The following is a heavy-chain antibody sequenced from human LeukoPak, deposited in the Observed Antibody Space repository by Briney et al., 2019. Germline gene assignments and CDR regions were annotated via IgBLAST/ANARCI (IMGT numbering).Heavy chain of an antibody. Sequence: SETLSLTCTVSGGSISSYYWSWIRQPPGKGLEWIGYIYTSGSTNYNPSLKSRVTISVDTSKNQFSLKLSSVTAADTAVYYCARHVAAYYDSSGYRGDAFDIWGQGTMVTVSS. CDR1: GGSISSYY. V-gene: IGHV4-4*09. CDR2: IYTSGST. D-gene: IGHD3-22*01. CDR3: ARHVAAYYDSSGYRGDAFDI. J-gene: IGHJ3*02.